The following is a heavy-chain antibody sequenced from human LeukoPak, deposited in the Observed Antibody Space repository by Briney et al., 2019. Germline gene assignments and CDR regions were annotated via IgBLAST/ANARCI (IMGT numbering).Heavy chain of an antibody. J-gene: IGHJ4*02. Sequence: SETLSLTCAVHGGSFSGYYWSWIRQPPGKGLEWIGEINHSGSTNYNPSLKSRVTISVDTSKNQFSLKLSSVTAADTAVYYCARRKSGGTHFDYRGQGTLVTVSS. D-gene: IGHD4-23*01. V-gene: IGHV4-34*01. CDR2: INHSGST. CDR1: GGSFSGYY. CDR3: ARRKSGGTHFDY.